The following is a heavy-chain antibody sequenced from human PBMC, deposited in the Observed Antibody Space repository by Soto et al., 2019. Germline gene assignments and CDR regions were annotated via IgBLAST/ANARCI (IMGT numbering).Heavy chain of an antibody. D-gene: IGHD3-3*01. V-gene: IGHV1-58*02. CDR3: AADPGYDFWSGYPDAFDI. CDR1: GFTFTSSA. CDR2: IVVGSGNT. J-gene: IGHJ3*02. Sequence: SVKVSCKASGFTFTSSAIQWVRQARGQRLEWIGWIVVGSGNTNYAQKFQERVTITRDMSTSTAYMELSSLRSEDTAVYYCAADPGYDFWSGYPDAFDIWGQGTMVTVSS.